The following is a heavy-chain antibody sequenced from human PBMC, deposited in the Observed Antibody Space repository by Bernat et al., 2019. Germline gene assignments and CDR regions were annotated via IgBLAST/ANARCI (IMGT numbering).Heavy chain of an antibody. Sequence: QLQLQESGPGLVKPSETLSLTCSVSGDSVSSSSFYWGWIRQPPGKGLECIGVILHSGTTYYNPSLESRVTMSVDTSKNQFSLKLGSVTAADTAVYYCARGQRVCGSTGSQSGCFSYYFDHWGQGNLVTVSS. CDR3: ARGQRVCGSTGSQSGCFSYYFDH. CDR2: ILHSGTT. V-gene: IGHV4-39*01. D-gene: IGHD2-2*01. CDR1: GDSVSSSSFY. J-gene: IGHJ4*02.